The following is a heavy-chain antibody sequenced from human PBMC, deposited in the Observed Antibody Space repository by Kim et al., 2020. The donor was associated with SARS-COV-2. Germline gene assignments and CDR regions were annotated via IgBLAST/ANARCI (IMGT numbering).Heavy chain of an antibody. CDR2: GTT. D-gene: IGHD3-3*01. Sequence: GTTDYAAPVKDRFTISRDDSKSTLYLQMNSLKTEDTAVYYCTTDYDPFDYWGQGTLVTVSS. J-gene: IGHJ4*02. V-gene: IGHV3-15*01. CDR3: TTDYDPFDY.